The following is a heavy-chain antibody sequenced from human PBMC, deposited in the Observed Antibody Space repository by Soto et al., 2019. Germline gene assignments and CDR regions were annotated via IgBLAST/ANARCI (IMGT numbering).Heavy chain of an antibody. CDR1: GYSFTSYW. V-gene: IGHV5-51*01. D-gene: IGHD3-22*01. CDR3: SITGYYYDSSGYYFRSAFDI. CDR2: IYPGDSDT. J-gene: IGHJ3*02. Sequence: PGESLKISCKGSGYSFTSYWIGWVRQMPGKGLEWMGIIYPGDSDTRYSPSFQGQVTISADKSISTAYLQWSSLKASDTAMYYCSITGYYYDSSGYYFRSAFDIWGQGTMFTVSS.